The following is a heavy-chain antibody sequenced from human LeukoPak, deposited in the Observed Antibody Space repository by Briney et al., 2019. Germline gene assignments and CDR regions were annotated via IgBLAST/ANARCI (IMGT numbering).Heavy chain of an antibody. J-gene: IGHJ6*03. V-gene: IGHV3-48*03. Sequence: PGGSLRLSCAASGFTFSSYEMNWVRQAPGKGLEWVSYISSSGSTIYYADSVKGRFTISRDNAKNSLYLQMNSLRAEDTAVYYCARGPTSGWYYYYYMDVWGKGTTVTISS. CDR2: ISSSGSTI. D-gene: IGHD6-19*01. CDR1: GFTFSSYE. CDR3: ARGPTSGWYYYYYMDV.